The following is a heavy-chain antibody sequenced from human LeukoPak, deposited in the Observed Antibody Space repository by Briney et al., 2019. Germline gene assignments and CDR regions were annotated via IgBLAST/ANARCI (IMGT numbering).Heavy chain of an antibody. J-gene: IGHJ3*02. CDR3: ARARGSGYYYDSSGYYLHAFDI. CDR1: GYTFTGYY. Sequence: ASVKVSCKASGYTFTGYYMHWVRQAPGQGLEWMGWINPNSGGTNYAQKFQGRVTMTRDTSISTAYMELSRLRSDDTAVYYCARARGSGYYYDSSGYYLHAFDIWGQGTVVTVSS. CDR2: INPNSGGT. V-gene: IGHV1-2*02. D-gene: IGHD3-22*01.